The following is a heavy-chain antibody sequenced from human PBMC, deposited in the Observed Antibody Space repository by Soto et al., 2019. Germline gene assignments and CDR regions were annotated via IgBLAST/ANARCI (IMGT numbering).Heavy chain of an antibody. D-gene: IGHD2-2*01. CDR2: TYYRSKWYN. J-gene: IGHJ6*03. CDR3: ASSSTSWQRRYYYYYMDV. V-gene: IGHV6-1*01. CDR1: GDSVSSNSAA. Sequence: SQTLSLTCAISGDSVSSNSAAWNWIRQSPSRGLEWLGRTYYRSKWYNDYAVSVKSRITINPDTSKNQFSLQLNSVTPEDTAVYYCASSSTSWQRRYYYYYMDVWGKGTTVTVSS.